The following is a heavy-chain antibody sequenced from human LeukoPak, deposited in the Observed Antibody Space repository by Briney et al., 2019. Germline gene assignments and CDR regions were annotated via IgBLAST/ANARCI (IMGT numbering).Heavy chain of an antibody. V-gene: IGHV1-69*13. CDR1: GGTFSSYA. J-gene: IGHJ3*02. CDR2: IIPIFGTA. CDR3: ESEAERWLQSYDAFDI. Sequence: SVKVSCKASGGTFSSYAISWVRQAPGQGLEWMGGIIPIFGTANYAQKFQGRVTITADESTSTAYMELSSLRSEDTAVYYCESEAERWLQSYDAFDIWGQGTMVTVSS. D-gene: IGHD5-24*01.